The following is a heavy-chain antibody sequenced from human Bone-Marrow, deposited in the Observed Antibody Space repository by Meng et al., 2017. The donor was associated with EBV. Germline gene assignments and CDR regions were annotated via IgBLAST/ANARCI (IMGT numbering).Heavy chain of an antibody. D-gene: IGHD4-17*01. J-gene: IGHJ4*02. V-gene: IGHV4-30-4*01. CDR2: IYYSSST. CDR3: ARAGRGYGDFEYYFDY. Sequence: QVRLREPGPGLVKPSQTLSPTCAVSSDSTHSGVSYRSWVREAPGKGLEWVGYIYYSSSTYYTPSLKTRLTISLDTSKSQFSLKLYSVTAADTAMYYCARAGRGYGDFEYYFDYWGQGTLVTVSS. CDR1: SDSTHSGVSY.